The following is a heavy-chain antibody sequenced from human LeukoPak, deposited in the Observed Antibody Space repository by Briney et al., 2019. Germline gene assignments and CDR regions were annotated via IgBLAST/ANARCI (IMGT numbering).Heavy chain of an antibody. Sequence: ASVKVSCKASGYTFTGYYMHWVRQAPGQGLEWMGWINPNSGGTNYAQKFQGRVTMTRDTSISTAYMELSRLRSDDTAVYYCARGGATDSSWYPGYYYYGMDVWRQGTTVTVSS. CDR3: ARGGATDSSWYPGYYYYGMDV. CDR2: INPNSGGT. J-gene: IGHJ6*02. D-gene: IGHD6-13*01. CDR1: GYTFTGYY. V-gene: IGHV1-2*02.